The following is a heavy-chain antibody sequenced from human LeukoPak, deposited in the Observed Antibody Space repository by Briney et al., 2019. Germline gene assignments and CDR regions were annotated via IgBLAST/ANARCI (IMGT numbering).Heavy chain of an antibody. V-gene: IGHV1-69*13. CDR2: IIPIFGTA. CDR3: ARGGGYDPPDY. CDR1: GYTFTSYG. D-gene: IGHD3-22*01. Sequence: ASVTVSCTASGYTFTSYGISWVRQAPGQGLEWMGGIIPIFGTANYAQKFQGRVTITADESTSTAYMELSSLRSEDTAVYYCARGGGYDPPDYWGQGTLVTVSS. J-gene: IGHJ4*02.